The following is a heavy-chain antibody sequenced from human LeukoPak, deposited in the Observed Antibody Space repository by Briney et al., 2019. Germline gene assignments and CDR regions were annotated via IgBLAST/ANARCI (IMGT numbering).Heavy chain of an antibody. D-gene: IGHD2-21*02. CDR3: ARDAKEPYCGGDCYSNYFDY. V-gene: IGHV3-30-3*01. Sequence: GGSLRLSCAASGFTFSSYAMHWVRQAPGKGLEWVAVISYDGSNKYYADSVKGRFTISRDNSKNTLYLQMNSLRAEDTAVYYCARDAKEPYCGGDCYSNYFDYWGQGTLVTVSS. CDR1: GFTFSSYA. CDR2: ISYDGSNK. J-gene: IGHJ4*02.